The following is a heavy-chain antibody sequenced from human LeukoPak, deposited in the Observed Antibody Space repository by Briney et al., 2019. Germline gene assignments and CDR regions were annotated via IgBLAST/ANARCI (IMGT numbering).Heavy chain of an antibody. Sequence: GGSLRLSCAASGFSFPSHSFHWVRQSPGKGLEWVAYIGTSSSTIYQAKSVKGRFSISKDNAKNSLFLQMDSLRVEDTAVYYCARDRGTFGVVDSWGQGTLVAVSS. J-gene: IGHJ4*02. CDR3: ARDRGTFGVVDS. CDR2: IGTSSSTI. V-gene: IGHV3-48*04. CDR1: GFSFPSHS. D-gene: IGHD3-3*01.